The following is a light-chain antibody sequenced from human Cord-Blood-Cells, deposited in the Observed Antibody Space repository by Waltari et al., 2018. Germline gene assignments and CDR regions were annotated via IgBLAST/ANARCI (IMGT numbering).Light chain of an antibody. Sequence: DIQMTQAPSSLSASVGDRDTITCRASQSISSYLNWYQQKPGKAPKLLIYAASSLQSGVPERFSGSGSGTDFTLTISSLQPEDFATYYCQQSYSTPYTFGQGTKLEIK. V-gene: IGKV1-39*01. J-gene: IGKJ2*01. CDR1: QSISSY. CDR2: AAS. CDR3: QQSYSTPYT.